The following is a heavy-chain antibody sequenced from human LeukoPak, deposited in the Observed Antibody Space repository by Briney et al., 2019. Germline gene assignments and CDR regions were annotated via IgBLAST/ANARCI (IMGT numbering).Heavy chain of an antibody. CDR3: ARTYYDSSDIYAFDI. D-gene: IGHD3-22*01. CDR2: THYSGNT. V-gene: IGHV4-39*01. Sequence: PSETLSLTCTVSGGSISSSSYYWGWIRQPPGKGLEWIGSTHYSGNTYYNPSLKRRVTISVDTSKNQFSLKLSSVTAADTAVYYCARTYYDSSDIYAFDIWGQGTMVTVSS. J-gene: IGHJ3*02. CDR1: GGSISSSSYY.